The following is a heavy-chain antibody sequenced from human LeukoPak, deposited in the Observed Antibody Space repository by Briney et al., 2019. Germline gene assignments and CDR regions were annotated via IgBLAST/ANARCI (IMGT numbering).Heavy chain of an antibody. V-gene: IGHV3-7*01. D-gene: IGHD2-8*01. J-gene: IGHJ4*02. Sequence: GGSLRLSCAASGFTFSAYWMTWVRQAPGKGLEWVANINPGGSEKHYVDSVKGRFTISRDNSKNTLFLQINSLRVDDTAIYYCAGPYINGPPFDHWGQGTLVTVSS. CDR2: INPGGSEK. CDR1: GFTFSAYW. CDR3: AGPYINGPPFDH.